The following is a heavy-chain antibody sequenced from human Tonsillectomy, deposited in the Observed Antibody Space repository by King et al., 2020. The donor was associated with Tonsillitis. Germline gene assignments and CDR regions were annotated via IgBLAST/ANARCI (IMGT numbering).Heavy chain of an antibody. Sequence: VQLVESGGGLVKPGGSLRLSCAASGFTFSDYYMSWIRQAPGKGLEWVSYISSSSSYTNYADSVKGRFTISRDNAKNSLYLQMNSLRAEDTAVYYCARVGSFGLRYAAFDIWGQGTMVTVSS. CDR1: GFTFSDYY. J-gene: IGHJ3*02. CDR2: ISSSSSYT. D-gene: IGHD3-3*02. CDR3: ARVGSFGLRYAAFDI. V-gene: IGHV3-11*05.